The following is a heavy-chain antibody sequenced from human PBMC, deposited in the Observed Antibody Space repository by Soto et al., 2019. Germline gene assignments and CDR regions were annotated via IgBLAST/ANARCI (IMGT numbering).Heavy chain of an antibody. CDR3: AKGGRQWLVTSDFNY. CDR1: GFTFSDYA. Sequence: VQLVESGGGVVQPGRSLRLSCAASGFTFSDYAMHWVRQAPGKGLEWVAVVYHDGRNTHYADSVKGRFTISRDSSKNKVSLEMTSLRAEDTAVYYGAKGGRQWLVTSDFNYWGQGALVTVSS. J-gene: IGHJ4*02. D-gene: IGHD6-19*01. CDR2: VYHDGRNT. V-gene: IGHV3-30*18.